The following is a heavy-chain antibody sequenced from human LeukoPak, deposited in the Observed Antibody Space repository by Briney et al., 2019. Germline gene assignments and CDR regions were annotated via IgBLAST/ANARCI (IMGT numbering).Heavy chain of an antibody. CDR3: AKVSIPDYYDSSGYPLDY. CDR2: ILTDGNGT. V-gene: IGHV3-74*01. D-gene: IGHD3-22*01. J-gene: IGHJ4*02. CDR1: GFRFSDYW. Sequence: PGGSLRLSCAASGFRFSDYWMHWVRQVPGKGLVWVSRILTDGNGTNYADSVKGRFTISRDYARNTLYLQMNSLRVEDTAVYYCAKVSIPDYYDSSGYPLDYWGQGTLVTVSS.